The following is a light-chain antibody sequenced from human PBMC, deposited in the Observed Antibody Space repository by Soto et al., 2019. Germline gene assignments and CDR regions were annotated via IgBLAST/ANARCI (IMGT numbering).Light chain of an antibody. CDR2: GAS. V-gene: IGKV3-20*01. CDR3: QQYGGSIT. Sequence: EIVLTQSPGTLSLCPGETATLSCRASQSVSSTYLAWYQQRPGQAPRLLIYGASSRATGIPDRFSGSGSGTELTLTITRLEPEDFAVYYCQQYGGSITFGQGTRLEIE. J-gene: IGKJ5*01. CDR1: QSVSSTY.